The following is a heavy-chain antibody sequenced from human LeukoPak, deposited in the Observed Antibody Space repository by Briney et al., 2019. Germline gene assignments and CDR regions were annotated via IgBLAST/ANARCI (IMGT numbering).Heavy chain of an antibody. J-gene: IGHJ4*02. CDR3: AREAGGDYYFDY. Sequence: GESLKISWKGSGYSFTSYWSGGVRQMPGKGLEWMGIIYPGDSDTRYSPSFQGQVTIAADKSISTAYLQWSSVKASDTAMYYCAREAGGDYYFDYWGQGTLVTVSS. CDR1: GYSFTSYW. V-gene: IGHV5-51*01. D-gene: IGHD4-17*01. CDR2: IYPGDSDT.